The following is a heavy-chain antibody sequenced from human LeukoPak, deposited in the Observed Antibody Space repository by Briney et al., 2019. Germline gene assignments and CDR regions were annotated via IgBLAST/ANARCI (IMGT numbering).Heavy chain of an antibody. CDR1: GYSISSGYY. Sequence: SETLSLTCTVSGYSISSGYYWGWIRQPPGKGLEWIGSIYHSGSTYYNPSLKSRVTISVDTSKNQFSLKLSSVTAADTAVYYCARDRYYYGSGSYWWFDPWGQGTLVTVSS. D-gene: IGHD3-10*01. CDR3: ARDRYYYGSGSYWWFDP. J-gene: IGHJ5*02. V-gene: IGHV4-38-2*02. CDR2: IYHSGST.